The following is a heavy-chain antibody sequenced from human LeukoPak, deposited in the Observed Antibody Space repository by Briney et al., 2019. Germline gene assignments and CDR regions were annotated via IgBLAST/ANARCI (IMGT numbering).Heavy chain of an antibody. V-gene: IGHV3-11*01. CDR3: ARGVVVAATGRKECYYYYGMDV. CDR2: ISSSGSTI. CDR1: GFTFSDYY. J-gene: IGHJ6*02. D-gene: IGHD2-15*01. Sequence: GGSLRLSCAASGFTFSDYYMSWIRQAPGKGLEWVSYISSSGSTIYYADSVKGRFTISRDNAKNSLYLQMNSLRAEDTAVYYCARGVVVAATGRKECYYYYGMDVWGQGTTVTVSS.